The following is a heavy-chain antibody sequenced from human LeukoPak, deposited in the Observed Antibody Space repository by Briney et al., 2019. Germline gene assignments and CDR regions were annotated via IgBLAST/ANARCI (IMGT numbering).Heavy chain of an antibody. Sequence: ASVKVSCKASGYTFTGYYMHWVRQAPGQGLEWMGWINPNSGGTNYAQKFQGRVTMTRDTSISTAYMELSRLRSDDTAVYYCARDRDYKPVPAAIRVYNWFDPWGQGTLVTVSS. CDR1: GYTFTGYY. D-gene: IGHD2-2*01. J-gene: IGHJ5*02. V-gene: IGHV1-2*02. CDR2: INPNSGGT. CDR3: ARDRDYKPVPAAIRVYNWFDP.